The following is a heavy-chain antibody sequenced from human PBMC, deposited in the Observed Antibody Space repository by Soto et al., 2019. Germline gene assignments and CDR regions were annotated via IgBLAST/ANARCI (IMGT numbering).Heavy chain of an antibody. Sequence: ASVKVSCKASGYTFTNHDINWVRQATGQGPEWMGWMNPNSGNTGYAQKFQGRITMTRDTSIRTAYMELNSLTSDDTAVYYCATYCSGGSCYVYWGQGTPVTVSS. J-gene: IGHJ4*02. CDR2: MNPNSGNT. CDR3: ATYCSGGSCYVY. V-gene: IGHV1-8*01. CDR1: GYTFTNHD. D-gene: IGHD2-15*01.